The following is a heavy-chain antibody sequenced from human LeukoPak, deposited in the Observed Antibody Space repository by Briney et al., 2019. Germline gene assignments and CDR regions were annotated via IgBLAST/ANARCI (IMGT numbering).Heavy chain of an antibody. CDR1: GGSFSGYY. V-gene: IGHV4-34*01. CDR3: ARIRRGDPYDSSGYYQYYFDY. D-gene: IGHD3-22*01. CDR2: INHSGST. Sequence: PSETLSLTCAVYGGSFSGYYWSWLRQPPGKGLEWIGEINHSGSTNYNPSLKSRVTISVDTSKNQFSLKLSSVTAADTAVYYCARIRRGDPYDSSGYYQYYFDYWGQGTLVTVSS. J-gene: IGHJ4*02.